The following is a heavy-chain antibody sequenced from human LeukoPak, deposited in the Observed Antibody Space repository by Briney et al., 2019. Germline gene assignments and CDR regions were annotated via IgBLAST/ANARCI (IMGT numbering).Heavy chain of an antibody. CDR1: GFTFSSYA. CDR3: AKTGPQWFGELLAYFDY. J-gene: IGHJ4*02. V-gene: IGHV3-23*01. Sequence: GGSLRLSCAASGFTFSSYAMSWVCQAPGKGLEWVSAISGSGGSTYYADSVKGRFTISRDNSKNTLYLQMNSLRAEDTAVYYCAKTGPQWFGELLAYFDYWGQGTLVTVSS. D-gene: IGHD3-10*01. CDR2: ISGSGGST.